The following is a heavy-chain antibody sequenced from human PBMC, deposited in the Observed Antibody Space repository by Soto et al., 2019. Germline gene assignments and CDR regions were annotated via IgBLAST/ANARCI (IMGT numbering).Heavy chain of an antibody. Sequence: ASVKVSCKASGYTFTSYGISWVRQAPGQGLEWMGWISAYNGNTNYAQKLQGRVTMTTDTSTSTAYMELRSLRSDDTAVYYCARGALGNCTGGSCSPLGPAPYYFDYWGQGTLVTVSS. V-gene: IGHV1-18*01. J-gene: IGHJ4*02. CDR2: ISAYNGNT. CDR1: GYTFTSYG. D-gene: IGHD2-15*01. CDR3: ARGALGNCTGGSCSPLGPAPYYFDY.